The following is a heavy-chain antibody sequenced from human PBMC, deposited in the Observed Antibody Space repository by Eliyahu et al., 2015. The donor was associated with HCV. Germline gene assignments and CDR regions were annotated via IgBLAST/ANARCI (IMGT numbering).Heavy chain of an antibody. CDR1: GGSISSGGXX. CDR3: ARGAYYYGSGSPRGAFWFDP. CDR2: IYYSGST. Sequence: QVQLQESGPGLVKPSQTLSLTCTFSGGSISSGGXXWSWIRQHPGKGLEWIGYIYYSGSTYYNPSLKSRVTISVDTSKNQFSLKLSSVTAADTAVYYCARGAYYYGSGSPRGAFWFDPWGQGTLVTVSS. J-gene: IGHJ5*02. D-gene: IGHD3-10*01. V-gene: IGHV4-31*03.